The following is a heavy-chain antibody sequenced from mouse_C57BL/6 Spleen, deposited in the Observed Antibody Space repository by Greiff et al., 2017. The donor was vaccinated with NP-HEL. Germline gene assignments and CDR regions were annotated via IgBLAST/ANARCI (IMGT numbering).Heavy chain of an antibody. J-gene: IGHJ4*01. D-gene: IGHD3-1*01. Sequence: VQLQQPGAELVMPGASVKLSCKASGYTFTSYWMHWVKQRPGQGLEWIGEIDPSDSYNNYNQKFKGKSTLTVDKSSSTAYMQLSSLTSEDSAVYYCARWLAQLFAMDYWGQGTSVTVSS. CDR1: GYTFTSYW. CDR3: ARWLAQLFAMDY. CDR2: IDPSDSYN. V-gene: IGHV1-69*01.